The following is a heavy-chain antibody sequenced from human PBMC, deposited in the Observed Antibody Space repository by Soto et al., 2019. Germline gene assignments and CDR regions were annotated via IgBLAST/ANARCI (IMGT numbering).Heavy chain of an antibody. Sequence: ASVKVSCKASGYTFTSYGISWVRQAPGQGLEWMGWISAYNGNTNYAQKPQGRVTMTTDTSTSTAYMELRSLRSDDTAVYYCASSEINYDILTGFDYWGQATLVTVS. D-gene: IGHD3-9*01. CDR2: ISAYNGNT. J-gene: IGHJ4*02. CDR3: ASSEINYDILTGFDY. V-gene: IGHV1-18*01. CDR1: GYTFTSYG.